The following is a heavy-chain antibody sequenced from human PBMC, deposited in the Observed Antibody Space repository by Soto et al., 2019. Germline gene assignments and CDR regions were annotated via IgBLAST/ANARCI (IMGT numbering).Heavy chain of an antibody. V-gene: IGHV3-23*01. J-gene: IGHJ5*02. Sequence: GGSLRLSCSASAFGFITHALSWVRQAAGKGLEWLSSITYPGITPHYAASVKGRCTISRENCINTLHRQMNSLRVDGTAVYYLAKGVEYGDTKHMDPWGQGTRVTVS. D-gene: IGHD4-17*01. CDR1: AFGFITHA. CDR3: AKGVEYGDTKHMDP. CDR2: ITYPGITP.